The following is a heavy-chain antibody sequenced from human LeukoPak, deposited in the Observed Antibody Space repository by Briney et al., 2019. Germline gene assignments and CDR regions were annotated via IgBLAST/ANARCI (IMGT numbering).Heavy chain of an antibody. Sequence: SETLSLTCTVSGGSISIYYWSWIRQPPGKGLEWIGYIYYSGTTNYNPSLKSRVTISVDTSKNQFSLKLSSVTAADTAVYYCARGVYIAAAQYGYWGQGTLVTVS. V-gene: IGHV4-59*01. CDR1: GGSISIYY. CDR3: ARGVYIAAAQYGY. J-gene: IGHJ4*02. D-gene: IGHD6-13*01. CDR2: IYYSGTT.